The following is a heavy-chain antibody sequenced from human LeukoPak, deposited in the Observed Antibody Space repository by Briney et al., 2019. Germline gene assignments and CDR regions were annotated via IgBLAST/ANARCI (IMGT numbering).Heavy chain of an antibody. CDR2: IYYSGRT. CDR1: GGSLSRGDYY. D-gene: IGHD5-18*01. J-gene: IGHJ4*02. CDR3: AGADTTSGGIFHY. V-gene: IGHV4-31*01. Sequence: PSETLSLTCTVSGGSLSRGDYYWSWIRQHPGKDLEWIGYIYYSGRTYYSPSLKSPVTISVDTSKNQFSLNLSSVTAAGTAVYYCAGADTTSGGIFHYWGQGTLVTASS.